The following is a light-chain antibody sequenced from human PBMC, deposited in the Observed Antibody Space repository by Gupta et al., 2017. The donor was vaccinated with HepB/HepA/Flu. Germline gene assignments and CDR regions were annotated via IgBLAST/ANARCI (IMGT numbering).Light chain of an antibody. CDR3: EGWDDRLNAGV. Sequence: QSVLTQPPSASGTPRQRVTISCSGSSSNIGSNAVNWYQQLPGKAPKLLIYSNNRRPSGAPDRFSGSKSGTSDSLAIRGLKSEDEAEYYCEGWDDRLNAGVFGGGTKLTVL. V-gene: IGLV1-44*01. CDR1: SSNIGSNA. J-gene: IGLJ3*02. CDR2: SNN.